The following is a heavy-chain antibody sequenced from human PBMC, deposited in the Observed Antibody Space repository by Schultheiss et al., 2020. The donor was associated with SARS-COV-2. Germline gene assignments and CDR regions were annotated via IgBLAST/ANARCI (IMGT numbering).Heavy chain of an antibody. Sequence: GGSLRLSCAASGFTFSSYAMHWVRQAPGKGLEWVAVISYDGSNKYYADSVKGRFTISRDNSKNILYLQMNSLRAEDTAMYYCARDRYGGNSFWHWGQGTLVTVSS. CDR2: ISYDGSNK. CDR1: GFTFSSYA. V-gene: IGHV3-30*14. J-gene: IGHJ1*01. CDR3: ARDRYGGNSFWH. D-gene: IGHD4-23*01.